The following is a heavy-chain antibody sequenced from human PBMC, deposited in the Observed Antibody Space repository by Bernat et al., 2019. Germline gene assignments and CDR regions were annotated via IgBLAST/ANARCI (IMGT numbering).Heavy chain of an antibody. Sequence: QVQLVESGGGVVQPGRSLRLSCAASGFTFSSHGIHWVRQAPGKGLEWVAVISYDGRNKSYADSVKGRFTISRDNSKNTLFLEMNSLRAEDTAIYYCAKGLGGNGNFYYYMDVWGKGTTVTVSS. D-gene: IGHD3-16*01. CDR2: ISYDGRNK. V-gene: IGHV3-30*18. CDR3: AKGLGGNGNFYYYMDV. CDR1: GFTFSSHG. J-gene: IGHJ6*03.